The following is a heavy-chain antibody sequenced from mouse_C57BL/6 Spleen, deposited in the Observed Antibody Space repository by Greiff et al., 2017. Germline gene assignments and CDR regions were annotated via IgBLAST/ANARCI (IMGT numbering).Heavy chain of an antibody. J-gene: IGHJ4*01. Sequence: VQLQQPGAELVKPGASVKLSCKASGYTFTSYWMHWVKQRPGQGLEWIGMIHPNSGSTNYNEKFKSKATLTVDKSSSTAYMQLSSLTSEDSAVYYCASPDYGSSQYYYAMDYWGQGTSVTVSS. D-gene: IGHD1-1*01. CDR3: ASPDYGSSQYYYAMDY. V-gene: IGHV1-64*01. CDR1: GYTFTSYW. CDR2: IHPNSGST.